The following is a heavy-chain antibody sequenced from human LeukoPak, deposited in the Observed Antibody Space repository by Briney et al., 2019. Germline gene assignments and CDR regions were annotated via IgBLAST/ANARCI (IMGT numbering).Heavy chain of an antibody. CDR2: INWNGGSK. V-gene: IGHV3-20*04. D-gene: IGHD5-12*01. Sequence: GGSLRLSCAASGFTFDDYGMSWVRQAPGKGLEWVSGINWNGGSKVYADSVKGRITIARGNEKNSLYLQMNSLRAEDTALYYCARLYIVATPGDYWGQGTLVTVSS. J-gene: IGHJ4*02. CDR3: ARLYIVATPGDY. CDR1: GFTFDDYG.